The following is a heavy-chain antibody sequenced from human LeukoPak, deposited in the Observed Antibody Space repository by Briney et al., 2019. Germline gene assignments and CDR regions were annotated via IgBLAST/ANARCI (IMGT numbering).Heavy chain of an antibody. CDR1: GGSISSYY. CDR3: ATVRPENSGSYYWDY. D-gene: IGHD1-26*01. V-gene: IGHV4-59*08. CDR2: FYYSGNT. J-gene: IGHJ4*02. Sequence: SETLSLTCTVSGGSISSYYWSWIRQPPGKGLEWMGCFYYSGNTNSNPSLKSRVTISVDMSKNQFSLKLMSATAADTAVYYCATVRPENSGSYYWDYWGQGTLVTVSS.